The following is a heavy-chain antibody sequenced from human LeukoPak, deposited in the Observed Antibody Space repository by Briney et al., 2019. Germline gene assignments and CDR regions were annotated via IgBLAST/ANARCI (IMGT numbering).Heavy chain of an antibody. Sequence: GGSLRLSCAASGFTFSNAWMSWVRQAPGKGLEWVGRIKSKTDGGTTDYAAPVKGRFTISRDDSKNTLHLQMNSLKTEDTAVYYCTTETNDSSGYYYWGQGTLVTVSS. D-gene: IGHD3-22*01. CDR1: GFTFSNAW. CDR2: IKSKTDGGTT. CDR3: TTETNDSSGYYY. J-gene: IGHJ4*02. V-gene: IGHV3-15*01.